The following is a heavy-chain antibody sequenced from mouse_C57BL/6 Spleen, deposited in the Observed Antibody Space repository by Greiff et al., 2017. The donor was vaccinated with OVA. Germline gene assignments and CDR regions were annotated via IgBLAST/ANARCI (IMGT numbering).Heavy chain of an antibody. D-gene: IGHD2-3*01. CDR1: GYAFSSYW. J-gene: IGHJ1*03. CDR3: ARLGEGYSSYWYCEV. V-gene: IGHV1-80*01. Sequence: QVQLQQSGAELVKPGASVKISCKASGYAFSSYWMNWVKQRPGKGLEWIGQIYPGDGDTNYNGKFKGKATLTADKSSSTAYMQRSSLTSEDSAVYFCARLGEGYSSYWYCEVWGTGTTVTVSS. CDR2: IYPGDGDT.